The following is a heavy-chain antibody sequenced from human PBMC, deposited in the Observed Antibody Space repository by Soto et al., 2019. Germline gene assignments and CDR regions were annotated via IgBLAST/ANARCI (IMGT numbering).Heavy chain of an antibody. CDR3: ARSYYLADAFDV. Sequence: QDQLVQSGAELRKPGASVRVSCRASGFRFSDYGFNWLRQAPGQGLEWMGWISAFNGNTETAQGLQDRVTMTTAPSTTPAHMDLTNLTTDHTAIYYCARSYYLADAFDVWGQGTMVTVSS. J-gene: IGHJ3*01. V-gene: IGHV1-18*01. CDR1: GFRFSDYG. CDR2: ISAFNGNT. D-gene: IGHD3-16*01.